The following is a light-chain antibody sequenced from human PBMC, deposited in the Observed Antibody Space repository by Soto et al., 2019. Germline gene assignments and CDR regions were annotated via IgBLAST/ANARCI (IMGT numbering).Light chain of an antibody. CDR2: AAS. J-gene: IGKJ5*01. CDR3: QQSYSTPLT. Sequence: DIQLTQSPSSLSASVGDRVTITYRASHPISNYLNWYQYRPGKAPQLLIYAASSLHSGVPSRFSGSESGTDFTLTITSLQPEDSATYYCQQSYSTPLTFGQGTRLEI. CDR1: HPISNY. V-gene: IGKV1-39*01.